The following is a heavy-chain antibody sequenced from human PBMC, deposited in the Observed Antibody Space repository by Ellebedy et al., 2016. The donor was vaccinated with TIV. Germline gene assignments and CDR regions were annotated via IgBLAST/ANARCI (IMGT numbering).Heavy chain of an antibody. Sequence: GGSLRLSXAASGFTFSSYSMNWVRQAPGKGLEWVSSISSSSSYIYYADSVKGRFTISRDNAKNSLYLQMNSLRAEDTAVYYCARNFVAISSYYYGMDVWGQGTTVPVSS. D-gene: IGHD3-9*01. J-gene: IGHJ6*02. CDR1: GFTFSSYS. CDR3: ARNFVAISSYYYGMDV. V-gene: IGHV3-21*01. CDR2: ISSSSSYI.